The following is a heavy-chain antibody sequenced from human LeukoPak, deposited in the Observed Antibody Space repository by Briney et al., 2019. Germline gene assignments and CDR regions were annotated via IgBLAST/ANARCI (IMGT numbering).Heavy chain of an antibody. CDR3: AKDQGGVDY. CDR1: GLTVSSNF. CDR2: IRYDGSNK. Sequence: GGSLRLSCAASGLTVSSNFMSWVRQAPGKGLEWVAFIRYDGSNKYYADSVKGRFTISRDNSKNTLYLQMNSLRAEDTAVYYCAKDQGGVDYWGQGTLVTVSS. J-gene: IGHJ4*02. D-gene: IGHD3-16*01. V-gene: IGHV3-30*02.